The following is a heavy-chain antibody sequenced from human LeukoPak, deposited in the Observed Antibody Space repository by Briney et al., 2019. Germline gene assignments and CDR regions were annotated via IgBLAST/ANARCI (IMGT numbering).Heavy chain of an antibody. V-gene: IGHV1-2*06. D-gene: IGHD3-22*01. CDR2: INPNSGGT. CDR1: GYTFTGYY. Sequence: GASVKVSCKASGYTFTGYYMHWVRQAPGQGLEWMGRINPNSGGTNYAQKFQGRVTMTRDTSTSTAYMELTSPRSDDTAVYYCATNYYDISGYYYFESDLERWGQGTLVTVSS. J-gene: IGHJ1*01. CDR3: ATNYYDISGYYYFESDLER.